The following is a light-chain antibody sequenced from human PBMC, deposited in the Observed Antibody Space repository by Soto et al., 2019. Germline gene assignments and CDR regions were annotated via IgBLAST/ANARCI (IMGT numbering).Light chain of an antibody. CDR3: QQSNNWTQT. CDR2: GAS. J-gene: IGKJ1*01. Sequence: EIVLTQSPATLSLFLRGRANLCRRASQSVSSNLAWYQQKTGQAPRILIYGASTRATGIPARFSGSVSGTEFNLTISRLQSEEFAVYECQQSNNWTQTFCPGTKVEI. V-gene: IGKV3-15*01. CDR1: QSVSSN.